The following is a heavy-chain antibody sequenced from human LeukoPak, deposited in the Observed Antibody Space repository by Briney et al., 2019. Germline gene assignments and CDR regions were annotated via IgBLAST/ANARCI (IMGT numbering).Heavy chain of an antibody. V-gene: IGHV7-4-1*02. Sequence: ASVKVSCKASGYTFTTYAMNWVRQAPGQGLEWMGWINTNTGNPTYAQGFTGRFVFSLDTSVSTAYLQISSLKAEDTAVYYCARDSDRFLEWLYFDYWGQGTLVTVSS. CDR1: GYTFTTYA. CDR2: INTNTGNP. J-gene: IGHJ4*02. D-gene: IGHD3-3*01. CDR3: ARDSDRFLEWLYFDY.